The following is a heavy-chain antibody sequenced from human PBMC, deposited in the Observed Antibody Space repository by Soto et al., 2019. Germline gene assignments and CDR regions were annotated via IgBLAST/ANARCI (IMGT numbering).Heavy chain of an antibody. Sequence: SETLSLTCTVSGGSISSNYWTWIRQPPGKGLEWNGYVYNSGSTNYNPSLKSRVTISEDTSKSQFSLKVNSMTAADTAVYYCARYRREAVAGYTLDNWGQGILVTVSS. V-gene: IGHV4-59*01. CDR2: VYNSGST. CDR1: GGSISSNY. CDR3: ARYRREAVAGYTLDN. J-gene: IGHJ4*02. D-gene: IGHD6-13*01.